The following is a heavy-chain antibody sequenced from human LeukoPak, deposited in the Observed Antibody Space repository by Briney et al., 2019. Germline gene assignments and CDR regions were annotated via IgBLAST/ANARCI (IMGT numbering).Heavy chain of an antibody. Sequence: SETLSLTCTVSGGSISSSSYYWGWIRQPPGKGLEWIGSIYYSGSAYYNPSLKSRVTISVDTSKSQFSLKLSSVAAADTAVYYCAREADGSGSFGLWGQGTLVTVSS. V-gene: IGHV4-39*02. J-gene: IGHJ4*02. CDR2: IYYSGSA. D-gene: IGHD3-10*01. CDR1: GGSISSSSYY. CDR3: AREADGSGSFGL.